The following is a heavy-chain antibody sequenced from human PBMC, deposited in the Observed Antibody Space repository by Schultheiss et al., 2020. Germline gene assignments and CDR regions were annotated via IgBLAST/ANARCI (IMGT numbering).Heavy chain of an antibody. CDR1: GYTFTSYG. V-gene: IGHV1-18*04. Sequence: ASVKVSCKASGYTFTSYGISWVRQAPGQGLEWMGWISAYNGNTNYAQKLQGRVTMTTDTSTSTAYMELRSLRSDDTAVYYCARGVSDDFWSGPRNWFDPWGQGTLVTVSS. J-gene: IGHJ5*02. CDR2: ISAYNGNT. CDR3: ARGVSDDFWSGPRNWFDP. D-gene: IGHD3-3*01.